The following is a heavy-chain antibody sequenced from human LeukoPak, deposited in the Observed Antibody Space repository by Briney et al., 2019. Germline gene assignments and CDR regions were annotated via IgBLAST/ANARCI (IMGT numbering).Heavy chain of an antibody. Sequence: AGGSLRLSCAVSGLTLSNYGMSWVRQAPGKGLEWVAGISDSGGRTNYADSVKGRFTISRDNPKNTLYLQMNSLRVEDTAVYFCAKRGVVIRVILIGFHKEANYFDSWGQGALVTVSS. CDR2: ISDSGGRT. D-gene: IGHD3-22*01. J-gene: IGHJ4*02. CDR3: AKRGVVIRVILIGFHKEANYFDS. CDR1: GLTLSNYG. V-gene: IGHV3-23*01.